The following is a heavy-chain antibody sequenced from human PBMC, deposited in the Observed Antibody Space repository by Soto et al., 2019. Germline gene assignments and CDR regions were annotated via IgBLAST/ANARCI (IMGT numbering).Heavy chain of an antibody. J-gene: IGHJ4*02. CDR3: AGSPGIAVADY. Sequence: QVQLVQSGAEEKKPGASVKVSCKASGYTFTSYAMHWVRQAPGQRLEWMGWINAGNGNTKYSQKFQGRVTITRDTSASTAYIELSSLRSEDTAVYYCAGSPGIAVADYWGQGTLVTVSS. V-gene: IGHV1-3*05. D-gene: IGHD6-19*01. CDR1: GYTFTSYA. CDR2: INAGNGNT.